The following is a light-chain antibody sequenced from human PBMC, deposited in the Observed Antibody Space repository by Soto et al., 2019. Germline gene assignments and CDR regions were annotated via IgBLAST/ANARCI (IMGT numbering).Light chain of an antibody. Sequence: QSALPQPASVSGSPGQSITISCTATSSDVGTYNYVSWYQQHPGKAPKLMIYEVINRPSGVSNRFSGSKSGNTASLIIAGLQAEDEADYYCSSYTSSSTLVFGGGTKLTVL. CDR2: EVI. J-gene: IGLJ2*01. CDR3: SSYTSSSTLV. V-gene: IGLV2-14*01. CDR1: SSDVGTYNY.